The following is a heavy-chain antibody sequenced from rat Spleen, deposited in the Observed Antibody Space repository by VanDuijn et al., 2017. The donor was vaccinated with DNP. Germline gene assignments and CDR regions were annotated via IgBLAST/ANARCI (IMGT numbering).Heavy chain of an antibody. J-gene: IGHJ2*01. V-gene: IGHV5-31*01. D-gene: IGHD1-7*01. CDR3: VTHRSYYGY. CDR2: ITGGGDTT. Sequence: EVKLVESGGDLVQPGRYLKLSCVASGFTFSYYWMTWIRQVPVKGLEWIASITGGGDTTSYPDSVKGRFTISRDNAKGTLYLQMDSLRSEDTATYYCVTHRSYYGYWGHAVMVTVSS. CDR1: GFTFSYYW.